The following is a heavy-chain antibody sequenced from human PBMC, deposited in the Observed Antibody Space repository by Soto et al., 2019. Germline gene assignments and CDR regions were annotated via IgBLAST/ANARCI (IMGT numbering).Heavy chain of an antibody. CDR1: GFTFSSYA. V-gene: IGHV3-23*01. J-gene: IGHJ4*02. D-gene: IGHD6-13*01. Sequence: GGSLRLSCAASGFTFSSYAMSWVRQAPGKGLEWVSAISDTGETTYYANSVKGRFTISRDNSKNTLYLQLSSLSAGDTARYYCAKDRNTGSWYGYFDLWGQGTLVTVSS. CDR3: AKDRNTGSWYGYFDL. CDR2: ISDTGETT.